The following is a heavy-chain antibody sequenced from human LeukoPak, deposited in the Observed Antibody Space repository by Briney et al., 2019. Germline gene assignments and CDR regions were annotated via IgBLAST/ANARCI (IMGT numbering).Heavy chain of an antibody. D-gene: IGHD3-16*01. CDR1: GFTFNSYA. CDR2: ISYDGSNK. V-gene: IGHV3-30*04. Sequence: GRSLRLSCAASGFTFNSYAMHWVRQAPGKGLEWVAVISYDGSNKNYADSVKGRFTISRDNSKNTLYLQMNSLRADDTAVYYCVKDSSWMGEYYFDYWGQGTLVTVSS. CDR3: VKDSSWMGEYYFDY. J-gene: IGHJ4*02.